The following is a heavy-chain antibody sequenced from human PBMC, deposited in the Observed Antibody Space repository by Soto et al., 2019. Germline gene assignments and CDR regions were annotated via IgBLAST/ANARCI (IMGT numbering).Heavy chain of an antibody. J-gene: IGHJ4*02. Sequence: GASVKVSFKASGGTLSSYAISWLRQAPGQGLEWMGGIIPIFGTANYAQKFQGRVTITADESTSTAYMELSSLRSEDTAVYYCARADSGWYYFDYWGQGTLVTVSS. V-gene: IGHV1-69*13. CDR2: IIPIFGTA. CDR1: GGTLSSYA. D-gene: IGHD2-15*01. CDR3: ARADSGWYYFDY.